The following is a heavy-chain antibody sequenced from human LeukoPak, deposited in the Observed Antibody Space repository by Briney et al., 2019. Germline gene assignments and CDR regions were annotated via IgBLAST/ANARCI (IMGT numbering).Heavy chain of an antibody. V-gene: IGHV2-5*02. CDR3: AHRHPLYYYGSGSYYDY. J-gene: IGHJ4*02. D-gene: IGHD3-10*01. CDR2: IYWDDDK. CDR1: GFSLSTSGVG. Sequence: SGPTLVNPTQTLTLTCTFSGFSLSTSGVGVGWIRQPPGKALEWLALIYWDDDKRYSPSLKSRLTITKDTSKNQVVLTMTNMDPADTATYYCAHRHPLYYYGSGSYYDYWGQGTLVTVSS.